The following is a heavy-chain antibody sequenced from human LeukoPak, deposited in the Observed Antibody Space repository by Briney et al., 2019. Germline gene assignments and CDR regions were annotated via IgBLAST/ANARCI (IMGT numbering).Heavy chain of an antibody. D-gene: IGHD1-26*01. Sequence: PSETLSLTCTVSGGSISSYYWSWIRQPPGKGLEWIGSIYNSGSTTYNPSLKSRVTISGDTSKNQFSLKLSSVTAADTAVYYCTRDRELGFWGQGTLVTVSS. CDR2: IYNSGST. CDR1: GGSISSYY. CDR3: TRDRELGF. J-gene: IGHJ4*02. V-gene: IGHV4-59*01.